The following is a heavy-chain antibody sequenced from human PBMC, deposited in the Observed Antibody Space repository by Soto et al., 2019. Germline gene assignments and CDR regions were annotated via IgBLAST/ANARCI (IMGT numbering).Heavy chain of an antibody. Sequence: QVHLVQSGAEVKKPGASVKVSCKASGYSFTTYGISWVQQAPGQGLEWMGGISGYNGDTNYAQNFQATVTMTTDTSRSAAYVELRSLSAGDTAVYYCARERGRPYDSYGMDVWGQGTTVTVSS. CDR2: ISGYNGDT. CDR1: GYSFTTYG. V-gene: IGHV1-18*01. J-gene: IGHJ6*02. D-gene: IGHD3-16*01. CDR3: ARERGRPYDSYGMDV.